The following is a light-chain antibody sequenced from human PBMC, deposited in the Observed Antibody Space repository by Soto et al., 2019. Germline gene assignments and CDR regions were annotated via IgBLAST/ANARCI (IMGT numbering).Light chain of an antibody. V-gene: IGKV3-20*01. Sequence: EIVLTQSPGTLSLSPGERATLSCRASQSVSSSYLAWYQQKPGQAPRLLIYGASGRATGIPDRFSGSVSGTDFTLTIIRLEPEGFAVYYCQQYGSSPPVTFGQGTRLEIK. CDR2: GAS. CDR3: QQYGSSPPVT. CDR1: QSVSSSY. J-gene: IGKJ5*01.